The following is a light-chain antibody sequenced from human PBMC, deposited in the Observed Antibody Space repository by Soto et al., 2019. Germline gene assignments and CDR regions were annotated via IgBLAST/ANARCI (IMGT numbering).Light chain of an antibody. V-gene: IGKV3-20*01. Sequence: EIVLTQSPGTLPLSPGERATLSCRASQSVSSTYLAWYQQKRGQAPRLLIYGGSSRATGIPDRFSGSGSGTDFTLTITRLEPEDFAVYFCHCQQFGNYGVSPVYTFGQGTKVEIK. CDR2: GGS. CDR1: QSVSSTY. CDR3: QQFGNYGVSPVYT. J-gene: IGKJ2*01.